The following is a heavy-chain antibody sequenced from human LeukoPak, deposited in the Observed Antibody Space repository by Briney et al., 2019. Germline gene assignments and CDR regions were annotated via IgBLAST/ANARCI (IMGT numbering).Heavy chain of an antibody. CDR2: IYYSGST. CDR1: GGAISNYY. J-gene: IGHJ4*02. Sequence: SETLSLTCTVSGGAISNYYWGWIRQPPGKGLEWIGSIYYSGSTYYNPSLKSRVTISVDTSKNQFSLKLSSVTAADTAVYYCARHSTLWFGAQPKLKRVAWEDYWGQGTLVTVSS. CDR3: ARHSTLWFGAQPKLKRVAWEDY. D-gene: IGHD3-10*01. V-gene: IGHV4-39*01.